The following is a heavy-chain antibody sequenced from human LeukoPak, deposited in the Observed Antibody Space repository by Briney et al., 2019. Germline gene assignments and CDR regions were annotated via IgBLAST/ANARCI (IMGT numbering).Heavy chain of an antibody. V-gene: IGHV3-48*01. Sequence: GGSLRLSCAAFGFTFSNYNMNWVRQAAGKGLEWVSYISSSSSTIYYADSVKGRFTISRDNSKNTLYLQMNSLRAEDTAVYYCARDHPSSGWDSPDAFDIWGQGTMVTVSS. CDR2: ISSSSSTI. D-gene: IGHD3-9*01. CDR1: GFTFSNYN. J-gene: IGHJ3*02. CDR3: ARDHPSSGWDSPDAFDI.